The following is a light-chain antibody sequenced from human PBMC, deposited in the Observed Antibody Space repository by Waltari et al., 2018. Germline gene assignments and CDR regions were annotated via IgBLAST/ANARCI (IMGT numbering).Light chain of an antibody. CDR3: QQRANWPPT. CDR2: DTS. CDR1: QSVSAF. Sequence: EIVLTQSPATLSLSPGDRATLSCRASQSVSAFLAWYQQSPGQAPSLLIYDTSSRATGVPARFTASGSGTDFTLTISSLEPEDFAVYYCQQRANWPPTFGQGTKLEIK. J-gene: IGKJ2*01. V-gene: IGKV3-11*01.